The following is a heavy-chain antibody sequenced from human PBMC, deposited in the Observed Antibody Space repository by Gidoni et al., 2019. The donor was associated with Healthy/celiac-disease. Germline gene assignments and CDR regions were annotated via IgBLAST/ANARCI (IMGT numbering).Heavy chain of an antibody. CDR1: GFTFSSYE. CDR3: ARDFSSSLDY. D-gene: IGHD6-6*01. Sequence: EVQLVESGGGLVQPGVSLILSCAASGFTFSSYEMNWVRQAPGKGLEWVSYISSSGSTIYYADSVKGRFTISRDKAKNSLYLQMNSLRAEDTAVYYCARDFSSSLDYWGQGTLVTVSS. CDR2: ISSSGSTI. V-gene: IGHV3-48*03. J-gene: IGHJ4*02.